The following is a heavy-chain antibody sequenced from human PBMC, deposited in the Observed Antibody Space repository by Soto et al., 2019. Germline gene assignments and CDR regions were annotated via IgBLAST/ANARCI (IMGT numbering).Heavy chain of an antibody. CDR2: IIAIFGTA. V-gene: IGHV1-69*01. CDR1: GGTFSSYA. Sequence: QVQLVQSGAEVKKPGSSVKVSCKASGGTFSSYAISWVRQAPGQGLEWMGGIIAIFGTANYAQKFQGRVTITADESTRTAYMELSSLSSEDTAVYYCARETPLAVAGTCCWFDPWGQGTLVIVSS. CDR3: ARETPLAVAGTCCWFDP. D-gene: IGHD6-19*01. J-gene: IGHJ5*02.